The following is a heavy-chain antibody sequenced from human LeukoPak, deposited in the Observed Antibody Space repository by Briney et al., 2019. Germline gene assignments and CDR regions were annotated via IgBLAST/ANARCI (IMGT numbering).Heavy chain of an antibody. V-gene: IGHV1-2*02. J-gene: IGHJ4*02. Sequence: GASVKVSCKASGYTFTSYGISWVRQAPGQGLEWMGWINPNSGGTNYAQKFQGRVTMTRDTSISTAYMELSRLRSDDTAVYYCARELTTMVRGAKPLFDYWGQGTLVTVSS. CDR1: GYTFTSYG. CDR3: ARELTTMVRGAKPLFDY. D-gene: IGHD3-10*01. CDR2: INPNSGGT.